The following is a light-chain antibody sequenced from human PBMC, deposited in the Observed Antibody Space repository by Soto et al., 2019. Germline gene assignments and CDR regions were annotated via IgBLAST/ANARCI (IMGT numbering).Light chain of an antibody. Sequence: QSVLTQPASVSGSPGQSITISCTGTSSDVGSSNLVSWYQQHPGKAPKVMIYGVSTRPSGVSNRFSGSKSGNTASLTISGLQAEDEADYYCCSFAGSNTLVFGGGTKVNVL. CDR2: GVS. V-gene: IGLV2-23*02. CDR3: CSFAGSNTLV. CDR1: SSDVGSSNL. J-gene: IGLJ2*01.